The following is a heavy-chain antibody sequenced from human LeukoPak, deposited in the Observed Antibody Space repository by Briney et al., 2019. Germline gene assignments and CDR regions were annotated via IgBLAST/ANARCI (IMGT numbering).Heavy chain of an antibody. CDR3: ARLHSGSYLDY. D-gene: IGHD1-26*01. CDR2: FDRGSLDT. V-gene: IGHV3-66*04. J-gene: IGHJ4*02. Sequence: GGSLRLSCAASGFTLSDYPMTWVRQAPGKGLQWVSLFDRGSLDTYYADSVKGRFTISRDNSKNTLYLQMNSLRAEDTAVYYCARLHSGSYLDYWGQGTLVTVSS. CDR1: GFTLSDYP.